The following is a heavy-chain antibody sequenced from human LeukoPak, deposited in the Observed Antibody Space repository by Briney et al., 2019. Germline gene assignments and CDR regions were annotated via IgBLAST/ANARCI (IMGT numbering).Heavy chain of an antibody. D-gene: IGHD3-10*01. CDR2: IYSGGST. Sequence: PGGSLRLSCAASGFTFSHYWMAWVRQAPGKGLEWVSVIYSGGSTYYADSVKGRFTISRDNSKNTLYLQMNSLRAEDTAVYYCARDKLHLGWFGESYGMDVWGQGTTVTVSS. J-gene: IGHJ6*02. CDR1: GFTFSHYW. V-gene: IGHV3-66*01. CDR3: ARDKLHLGWFGESYGMDV.